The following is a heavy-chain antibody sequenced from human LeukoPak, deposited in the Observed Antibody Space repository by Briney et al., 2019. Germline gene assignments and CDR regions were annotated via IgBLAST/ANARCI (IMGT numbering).Heavy chain of an antibody. V-gene: IGHV3-23*01. CDR2: FSGSGSST. D-gene: IGHD3-22*01. J-gene: IGHJ3*02. Sequence: GGSLRLSCAASGFTFSSYAMIWVRQAAGKGREWVAAFSGSGSSTYYADSVKGRFTISRDNSKNTMYLQMNSLRGEDTAVYYCAKVGPIDQYYYDSSGYYPCAFDIWGQGTMVTVSS. CDR1: GFTFSSYA. CDR3: AKVGPIDQYYYDSSGYYPCAFDI.